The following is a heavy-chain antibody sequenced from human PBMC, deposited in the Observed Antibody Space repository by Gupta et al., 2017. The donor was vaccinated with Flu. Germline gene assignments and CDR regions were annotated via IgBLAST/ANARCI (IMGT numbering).Heavy chain of an antibody. D-gene: IGHD1-26*01. CDR2: VSSSGTVT. CDR3: TKEKRATTTTFGYYFDY. V-gene: IGHV3-23*01. Sequence: PGKGREWTACVSSSGTVTQYANSVKGRFTISRDTLKNTLFLQMNSLRAEDTAVYYCTKEKRATTTTFGYYFDYGGQGTLVTVSS. J-gene: IGHJ4*02.